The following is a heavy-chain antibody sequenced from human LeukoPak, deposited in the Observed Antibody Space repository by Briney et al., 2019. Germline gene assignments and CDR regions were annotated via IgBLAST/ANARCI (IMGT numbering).Heavy chain of an antibody. J-gene: IGHJ5*02. D-gene: IGHD3-10*01. CDR1: GYSISSGYY. CDR3: ARASRFGQNWFDP. CDR2: IFHSGGT. V-gene: IGHV4-38-2*02. Sequence: SETLSLTCTVSGYSISSGYYWGWIRQPPGKGLEWIGNIFHSGGTYYSPSLKSRVTISLDTSKNQFSLKLTSVTAADTAVYYCARASRFGQNWFDPWGQGTLVTVSS.